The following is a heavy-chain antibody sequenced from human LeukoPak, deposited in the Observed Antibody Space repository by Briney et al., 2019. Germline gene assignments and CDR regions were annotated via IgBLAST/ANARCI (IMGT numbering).Heavy chain of an antibody. CDR2: ISWNSGSI. Sequence: GRSLRLSCAASGFTFDDYAMHWVRQAPGKGLEWVSGISWNSGSIGYADSVKGRFTISRDNAKNSLYLQMNSLRAEDTALYYCEKEGGGGGFDYWGQGTLVTVSS. V-gene: IGHV3-9*01. CDR3: EKEGGGGGFDY. CDR1: GFTFDDYA. J-gene: IGHJ4*02. D-gene: IGHD3-16*01.